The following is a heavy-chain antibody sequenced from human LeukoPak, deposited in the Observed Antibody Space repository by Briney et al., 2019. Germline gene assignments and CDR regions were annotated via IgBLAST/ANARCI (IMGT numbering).Heavy chain of an antibody. CDR3: AKDKEYSGFGPILSGYYYGMDV. CDR1: GFTFDDYA. CDR2: ISWDGGST. J-gene: IGHJ6*04. Sequence: GGSLRLSCAVSGFTFDDYAMHWVRQAPGKGLEWVSLISWDGGSTYYADSVKGRFTISRDNSRHTLYLQTNSLGAEDTALYYCAKDKEYSGFGPILSGYYYGMDVWGKGITVTVSS. V-gene: IGHV3-43D*04. D-gene: IGHD5-12*01.